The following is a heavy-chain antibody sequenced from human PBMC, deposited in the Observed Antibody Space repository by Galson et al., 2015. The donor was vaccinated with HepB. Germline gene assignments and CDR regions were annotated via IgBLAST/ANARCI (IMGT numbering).Heavy chain of an antibody. Sequence: ETLSLTCSVSGGSISSFYWNWIRQPPGKTLEWIGSIYSSGSAMYNPALESRVTLSVDTSKNQFSLRLRSVTAADTGIYYCARAGAGDWLWTNTVTAFDVWGQGTVVTVSS. V-gene: IGHV4-59*01. D-gene: IGHD3-9*01. J-gene: IGHJ3*01. CDR2: IYSSGSA. CDR3: ARAGAGDWLWTNTVTAFDV. CDR1: GGSISSFY.